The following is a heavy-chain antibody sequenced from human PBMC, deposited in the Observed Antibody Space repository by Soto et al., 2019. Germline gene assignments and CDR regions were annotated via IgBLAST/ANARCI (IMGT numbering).Heavy chain of an antibody. Sequence: SETLSLTCTVSGGSISSYYWSWIRQPPGKGLEWIGYIYYSGSTNYNPSLKSRVTISVDTSKNQFSLKLSSVTAADTAVYYCAGKYYYDSSGYYSVDYWGQGTLVTVS. J-gene: IGHJ4*02. CDR3: AGKYYYDSSGYYSVDY. V-gene: IGHV4-59*01. CDR2: IYYSGST. D-gene: IGHD3-22*01. CDR1: GGSISSYY.